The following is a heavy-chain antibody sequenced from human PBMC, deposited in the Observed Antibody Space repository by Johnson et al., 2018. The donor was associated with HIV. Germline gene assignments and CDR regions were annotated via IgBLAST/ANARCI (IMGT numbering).Heavy chain of an antibody. V-gene: IGHV3-NL1*01. CDR3: ATSMGATALAFDI. CDR1: GFTFSSYG. D-gene: IGHD1-26*01. Sequence: QVQLVESGGGVVQPGGSLRLSCAASGFTFSSYGMHWVRQAPGKGLEWVSGINTGGSTYYADSVKGRFTISKDNSKNTLYLQINSLRAEDTAVYYCATSMGATALAFDIWGQGTMVTVSS. CDR2: INTGGST. J-gene: IGHJ3*02.